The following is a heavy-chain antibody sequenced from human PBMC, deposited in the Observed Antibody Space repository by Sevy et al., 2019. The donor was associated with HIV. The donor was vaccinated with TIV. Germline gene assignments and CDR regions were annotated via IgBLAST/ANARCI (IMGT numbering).Heavy chain of an antibody. CDR3: ARGPLFSPEYCSGGTCPTIDF. D-gene: IGHD2-15*01. Sequence: SETLSLTCAVSGVSFSDYYWAWIRQAPGKGLEWIGEVSQSGSANYNPSLRSRVSMSLDTSENPVSLKLTSVTDADTAMYYCARGPLFSPEYCSGGTCPTIDFWSQGTLVTVSS. J-gene: IGHJ4*01. CDR1: GVSFSDYY. V-gene: IGHV4-34*01. CDR2: VSQSGSA.